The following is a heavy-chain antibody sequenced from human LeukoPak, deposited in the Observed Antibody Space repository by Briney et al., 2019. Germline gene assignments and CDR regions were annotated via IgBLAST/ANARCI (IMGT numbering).Heavy chain of an antibody. CDR1: GFTFSSYS. D-gene: IGHD3-16*01. J-gene: IGHJ4*02. CDR3: ARLHYDFVWGIFDY. V-gene: IGHV3-48*04. CDR2: ISSSGGTI. Sequence: PGGSLRLPCAASGFTFSSYSMNWVRQAPGKGLEWVSYISSSGGTIYYADSVKGRFTISRDNAKNSLYLQMNSLRAEDTAVYYCARLHYDFVWGIFDYWGQGTLVTVSS.